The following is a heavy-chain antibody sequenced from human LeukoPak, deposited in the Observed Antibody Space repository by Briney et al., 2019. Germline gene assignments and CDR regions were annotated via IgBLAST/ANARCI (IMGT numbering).Heavy chain of an antibody. V-gene: IGHV5-51*01. CDR1: GYSFTKNW. CDR3: ARSSSYSPYYFDS. J-gene: IGHJ4*02. D-gene: IGHD2-21*01. CDR2: IYPPDSDT. Sequence: GESLKISCKGSGYSFTKNWIGWVRQMPGKGLEWMGIIYPPDSDTRYGRSFQGQVTISVDESITTAYLQWSSLKASDTAMYYCARSSSYSPYYFDSWGQGTLVTVSS.